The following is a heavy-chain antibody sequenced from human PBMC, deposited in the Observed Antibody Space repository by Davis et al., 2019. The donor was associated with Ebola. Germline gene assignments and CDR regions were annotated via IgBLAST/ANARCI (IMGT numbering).Heavy chain of an antibody. V-gene: IGHV3-7*01. CDR2: IKQDGSEK. CDR1: GFTFSNYW. J-gene: IGHJ5*02. D-gene: IGHD6-19*01. CDR3: ARVRYSSGWYSWFDP. Sequence: GESLKISCAASGFTFSNYWMSWVRQAPGKGLEWVANIKQDGSEKYYVDSVKGRFTISRDNAKNSLYLQMNSLRAEDTAVYYCARVRYSSGWYSWFDPWGQGTLVTVSS.